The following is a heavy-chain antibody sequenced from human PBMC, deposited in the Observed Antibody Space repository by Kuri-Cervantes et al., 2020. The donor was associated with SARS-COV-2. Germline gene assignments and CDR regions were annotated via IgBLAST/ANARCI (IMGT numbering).Heavy chain of an antibody. D-gene: IGHD3-3*01. Sequence: ASVKVSCKASGYTFTSYYMHWVRQAPGQGLEWMGIINPSGGSTTYAQKFQGRVTMTRDTSTSTVYMELSSPRSEDTAVYYCARGRQVRLRFLEWLFEWFDPWGQGTLVTVSS. V-gene: IGHV1-46*01. CDR2: INPSGGST. CDR3: ARGRQVRLRFLEWLFEWFDP. J-gene: IGHJ5*02. CDR1: GYTFTSYY.